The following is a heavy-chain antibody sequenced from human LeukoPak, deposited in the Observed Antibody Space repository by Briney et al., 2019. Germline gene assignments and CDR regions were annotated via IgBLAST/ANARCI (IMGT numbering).Heavy chain of an antibody. CDR3: ARDGWPAFDY. CDR2: TFYRSKWYN. V-gene: IGHV6-1*01. D-gene: IGHD2-15*01. Sequence: SQTLSLTCAISVDSVSSNTAAWNWIRQSPSGGLEWLGRTFYRSKWYNDYAVSVKSRITINPDTSKNQFSLHLNSVTPEDTAVYFCARDGWPAFDYWGQGTLVTVSS. CDR1: VDSVSSNTAA. J-gene: IGHJ4*02.